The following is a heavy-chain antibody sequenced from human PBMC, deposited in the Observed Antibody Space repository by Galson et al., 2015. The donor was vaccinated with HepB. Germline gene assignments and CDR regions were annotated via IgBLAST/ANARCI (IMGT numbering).Heavy chain of an antibody. V-gene: IGHV3-7*01. CDR3: ARFYYDDSSGSSFEH. Sequence: KGLEWVANIKPDGSQKYYVDSVKGRFTISRDNAKNSVYLQMNSLRADDTAVYYCARFYYDDSSGSSFEHWGQGTLVTVSS. D-gene: IGHD3-22*01. J-gene: IGHJ4*02. CDR2: IKPDGSQK.